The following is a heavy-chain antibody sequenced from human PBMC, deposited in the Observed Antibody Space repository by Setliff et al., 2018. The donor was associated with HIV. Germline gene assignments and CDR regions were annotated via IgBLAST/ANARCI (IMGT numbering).Heavy chain of an antibody. J-gene: IGHJ6*02. CDR2: ITADHGNP. V-gene: IGHV1-18*01. Sequence: ASVKVSCKASGYTFTNYGINWVRQAPGQGLEWMGWITADHGNPKYSQKFQGRVTITRDTSASTVYMELSSLKSEDTAVYYCARPRAQYYYGMDVWGQGTTVTVSS. CDR3: ARPRAQYYYGMDV. CDR1: GYTFTNYG.